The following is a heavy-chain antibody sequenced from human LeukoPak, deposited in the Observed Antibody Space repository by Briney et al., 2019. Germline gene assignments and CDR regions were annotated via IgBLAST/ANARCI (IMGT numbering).Heavy chain of an antibody. V-gene: IGHV4-59*08. CDR2: IYYTGST. J-gene: IGHJ4*02. CDR3: DY. Sequence: PPETLSLTCTVSGGSITSYYWTWIRQPPGKGLEWIGYIYYTGSTNSNPSLKSRVTISLDTSKKQFSLKLSSVTAADTAMYYFDYWGLGTLVTVSS. CDR1: GGSITSYY.